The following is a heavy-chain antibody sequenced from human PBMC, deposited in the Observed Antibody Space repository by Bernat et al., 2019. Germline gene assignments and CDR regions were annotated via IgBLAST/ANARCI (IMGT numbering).Heavy chain of an antibody. V-gene: IGHV3-33*01. J-gene: IGHJ6*02. CDR1: GFTFSSYG. Sequence: QVQLVESGGGVVQPGRSLRLSCAASGFTFSSYGMHWVRQAPGKGLEWVAVIWYDGSNKYYADSVKGRFTISRDNSKNTLYLQMNSLRAEDTAVYYCVRDLGTMVRGALMDVWGQGTTVTVSS. D-gene: IGHD3-10*01. CDR2: IWYDGSNK. CDR3: VRDLGTMVRGALMDV.